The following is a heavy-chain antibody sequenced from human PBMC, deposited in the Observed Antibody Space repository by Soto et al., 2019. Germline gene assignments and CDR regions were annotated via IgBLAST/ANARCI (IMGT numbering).Heavy chain of an antibody. CDR1: GGSFTSNNW. D-gene: IGHD1-7*01. Sequence: SETLSLTCAVSGGSFTSNNWWTWVRQPPGQGLEWIGEIYRTGSTNYNPSLKSRVTISLDKSENQSSLKVTSLTAADTAVYYCASRDPGTSVDYWGQGTLVTVSS. CDR2: IYRTGST. CDR3: ASRDPGTSVDY. V-gene: IGHV4-4*02. J-gene: IGHJ4*02.